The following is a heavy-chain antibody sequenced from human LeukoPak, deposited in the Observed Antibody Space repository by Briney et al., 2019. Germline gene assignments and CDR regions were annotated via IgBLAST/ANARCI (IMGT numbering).Heavy chain of an antibody. J-gene: IGHJ4*02. CDR3: ARVPVGYQGYSSAWYTDY. CDR1: GFTFSSYT. CDR2: IISSSSRI. D-gene: IGHD6-19*01. Sequence: PGGSLRLSCAASGFTFSSYTTMWVRQAPGKGLEYVSSIISSSSRIFYADSVRGRFTISRDNAKNSLYLQMNSLRAEDTAVYYCARVPVGYQGYSSAWYTDYWGQGTLVSVSS. V-gene: IGHV3-21*01.